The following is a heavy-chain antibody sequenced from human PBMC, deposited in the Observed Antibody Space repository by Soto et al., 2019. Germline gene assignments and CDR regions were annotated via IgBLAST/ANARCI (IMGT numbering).Heavy chain of an antibody. CDR2: IYYSGST. CDR3: ARGTRHVAARGSSLGKGHWFDP. V-gene: IGHV4-59*01. D-gene: IGHD6-6*01. CDR1: GGSISSYY. Sequence: QVQLQESGPGLVKPSETLSLTCTVSGGSISSYYWSWIRQPPGKGLEWIGYIYYSGSTNYNPSLKSRVTISVDTSKNQFSLKLSSVTAADTAVYYCARGTRHVAARGSSLGKGHWFDPWGQGTLVTVSS. J-gene: IGHJ5*02.